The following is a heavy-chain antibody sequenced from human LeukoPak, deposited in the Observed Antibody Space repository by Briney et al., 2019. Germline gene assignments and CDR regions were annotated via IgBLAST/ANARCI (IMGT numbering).Heavy chain of an antibody. CDR1: GDSISTSSYY. V-gene: IGHV4-39*01. Sequence: ASETLSLTCSVSGDSISTSSYYWGWIRQPPGKGLEWIGTIYYSGSTYYNPSLTSRVTISVDTSKNQFSLKLSSVTAADTAVYYCARHKDYYYSYMDVWGKGTTVTVSS. J-gene: IGHJ6*03. CDR2: IYYSGST. CDR3: ARHKDYYYSYMDV.